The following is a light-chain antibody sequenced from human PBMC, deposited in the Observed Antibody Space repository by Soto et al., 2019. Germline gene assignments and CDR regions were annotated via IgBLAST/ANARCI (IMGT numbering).Light chain of an antibody. CDR2: DAS. Sequence: EIVLTQSPATLSLSPGERATLSCGASQSVSNSYIAWYQKKPGLAPRLLIYDASIRATGIPDRFTGSGSGTDFTLTISRLEPADFAVYYCQQYGSSPPGTFGQGTKVEI. V-gene: IGKV3D-20*01. CDR1: QSVSNSY. J-gene: IGKJ1*01. CDR3: QQYGSSPPGT.